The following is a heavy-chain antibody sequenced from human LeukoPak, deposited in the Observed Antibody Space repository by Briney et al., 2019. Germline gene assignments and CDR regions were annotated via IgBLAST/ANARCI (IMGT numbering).Heavy chain of an antibody. J-gene: IGHJ4*02. CDR1: GGSISSSSYY. CDR3: ASELSYCSGGSCPGPFHFDY. CDR2: IYYSGST. Sequence: SETLSLTCTVPGGSISSSSYYRGWIRQPPEKGLEWIGSIYYSGSTYYNPSLKSRVTISVDTSKNQFSLKLSSVTAADTAVYYCASELSYCSGGSCPGPFHFDYWGQGTLVTVSS. D-gene: IGHD2-15*01. V-gene: IGHV4-39*01.